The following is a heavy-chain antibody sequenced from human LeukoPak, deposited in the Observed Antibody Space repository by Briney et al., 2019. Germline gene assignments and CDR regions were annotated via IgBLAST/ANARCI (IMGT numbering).Heavy chain of an antibody. J-gene: IGHJ5*02. D-gene: IGHD6-19*01. CDR1: GFSFSFSN. V-gene: IGHV3-21*03. CDR2: ISSTNGHT. CDR3: ARGRDSSGLYGGADL. Sequence: GGSLRLSCAASGFSFSFSNMNWVRQAPGKGLEWVSYISSTNGHTYYADSVNGRFTISRDTAKNSLYLQMNSLRVEDTAIYFCARGRDSSGLYGGADLWGQGVLVTVSA.